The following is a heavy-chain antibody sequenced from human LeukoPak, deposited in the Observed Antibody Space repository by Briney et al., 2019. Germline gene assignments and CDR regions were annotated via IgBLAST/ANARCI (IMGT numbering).Heavy chain of an antibody. CDR2: ISKSGTSF. CDR3: ATLSSNWFPDY. D-gene: IGHD2-2*01. Sequence: GGSLRLSCAASGLNIINYEMNWVRQAPGRGLEWVSYISKSGTSFDYADSVKGRFTISRDNSENSLYLQMNGLRAEDTAVYYCATLSSNWFPDYWGQGALVTVSS. CDR1: GLNIINYE. V-gene: IGHV3-48*03. J-gene: IGHJ4*02.